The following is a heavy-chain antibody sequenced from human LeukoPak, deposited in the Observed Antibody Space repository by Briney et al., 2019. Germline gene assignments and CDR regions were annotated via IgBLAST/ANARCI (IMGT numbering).Heavy chain of an antibody. CDR1: GFSFSSHW. Sequence: PGGSLRLSCAASGFSFSSHWMYWVRQPPGKGLVWVSRIKTDGSITTYADSVRGRFTISRDNAKNTLYLQMNSLRAEDTAVYYCATGGRDIAALDYWGQGTLATVSS. D-gene: IGHD6-6*01. CDR2: IKTDGSIT. J-gene: IGHJ4*02. V-gene: IGHV3-74*01. CDR3: ATGGRDIAALDY.